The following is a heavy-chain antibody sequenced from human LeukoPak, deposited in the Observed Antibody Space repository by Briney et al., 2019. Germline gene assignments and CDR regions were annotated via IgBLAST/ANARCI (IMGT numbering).Heavy chain of an antibody. D-gene: IGHD1-7*01. CDR1: GGSISIYY. CDR3: VRDRELHY. Sequence: PSETLSLTCTVSGGSISIYYWSWVRQPPGKGPEWIGYIYNSGSTTYNPSLKSRATISVDTSKNQFSLKLPSMTAADTAFYYCVRDRELHYWGQGILVTVSS. J-gene: IGHJ4*02. CDR2: IYNSGST. V-gene: IGHV4-59*01.